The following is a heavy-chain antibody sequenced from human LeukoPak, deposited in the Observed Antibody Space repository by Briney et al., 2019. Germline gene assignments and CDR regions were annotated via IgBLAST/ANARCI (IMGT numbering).Heavy chain of an antibody. CDR2: IGPAGDT. D-gene: IGHD6-19*01. CDR1: GFSVRNYN. Sequence: PGGSLRLSCAASGFSVRNYNMHWVRQVTGQRLEWVSAIGPAGDTYYSGSVKGRFIISTEDAKNSLYLQMNSLRVGDAAVYYCARVRDSNGWLHDYWGRGTQVTVSS. CDR3: ARVRDSNGWLHDY. J-gene: IGHJ4*02. V-gene: IGHV3-13*01.